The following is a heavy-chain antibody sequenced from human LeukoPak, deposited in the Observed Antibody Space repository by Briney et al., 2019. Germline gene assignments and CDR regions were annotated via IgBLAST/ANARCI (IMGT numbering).Heavy chain of an antibody. CDR1: GFTVSSYF. Sequence: GGSLRLSCAASGFTVSSYFMSWVRQALGKGLEWVSVIHSGGSTLYADSVTGRFTISRHNSKNTLYLQVNSLRAEDTAVYFCARGGSSGNDYSSFDIWGQGTMVTVSS. D-gene: IGHD5-12*01. CDR3: ARGGSSGNDYSSFDI. V-gene: IGHV3-53*04. J-gene: IGHJ3*02. CDR2: IHSGGST.